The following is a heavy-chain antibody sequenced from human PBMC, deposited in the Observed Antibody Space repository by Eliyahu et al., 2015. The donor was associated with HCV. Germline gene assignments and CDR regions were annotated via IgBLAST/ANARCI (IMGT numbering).Heavy chain of an antibody. CDR1: GFTFXXYY. Sequence: QVQLVESGGGLVKPGGSLRLSCAASGFTFXXYYXSWXRQAPGKGLEWVSYISSSGSTIYYADSVKGRFTISRDNAKNSLYLQMNSLRAEDTAVYYCARDQSGGIQLWLGPGHDAFDIWGQGTMVTVSS. D-gene: IGHD5-18*01. J-gene: IGHJ3*02. CDR2: ISSSGSTI. CDR3: ARDQSGGIQLWLGPGHDAFDI. V-gene: IGHV3-11*01.